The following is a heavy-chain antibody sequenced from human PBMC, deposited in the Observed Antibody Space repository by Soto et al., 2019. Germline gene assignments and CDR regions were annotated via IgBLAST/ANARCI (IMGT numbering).Heavy chain of an antibody. J-gene: IGHJ4*02. Sequence: QVQLEEAGGGLVKPGGSLRLSCVASGFTFSDYYMTWIRQPPGKGLEWLSYISSRGDTIYYADSVKGRFTISGDNAKSSVWLEMSSLRAEDTAVYYCATDWGLNWGQGTLVTVSS. CDR1: GFTFSDYY. CDR3: ATDWGLN. D-gene: IGHD3-16*01. V-gene: IGHV3-11*01. CDR2: ISSRGDTI.